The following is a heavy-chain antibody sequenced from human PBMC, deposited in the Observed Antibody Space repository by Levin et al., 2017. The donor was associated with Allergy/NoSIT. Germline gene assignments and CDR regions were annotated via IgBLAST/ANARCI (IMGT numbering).Heavy chain of an antibody. V-gene: IGHV3-21*01. CDR2: ISSSSSYI. Sequence: GGSLRLSCAASGFTFSSHSMDWVRQAPGKGLEWVSSISSSSSYIYYADSVKGRFTISRDNAKMSLYLQMASLRAEDTAVYYCAREVVVPYNTNYYGMDVWGQGTKVTVSS. J-gene: IGHJ6*02. CDR3: AREVVVPYNTNYYGMDV. D-gene: IGHD2-2*01. CDR1: GFTFSSHS.